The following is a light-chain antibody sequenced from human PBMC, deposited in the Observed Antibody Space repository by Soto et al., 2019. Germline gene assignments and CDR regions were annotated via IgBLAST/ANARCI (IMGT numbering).Light chain of an antibody. V-gene: IGKV1-6*01. Sequence: IQMTQSPSALSASVGDRVTITCRASQDISNELAWYQQRPGQAPKVLIYGASNIQSGVPSRFSGRASGTDFTITSSNLQPEDFETYYCQQDYTYPSTFGQGTKVDIK. CDR3: QQDYTYPST. CDR1: QDISNE. CDR2: GAS. J-gene: IGKJ1*01.